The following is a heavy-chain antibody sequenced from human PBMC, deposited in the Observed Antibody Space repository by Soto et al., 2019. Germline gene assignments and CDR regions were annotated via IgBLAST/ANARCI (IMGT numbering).Heavy chain of an antibody. D-gene: IGHD5-18*01. V-gene: IGHV4-30-4*01. CDR3: ARDGIQLWLSGHDRFDH. J-gene: IGHJ5*02. Sequence: SETLSLTCTVSGGSISSGNYYWSWIRQSPGKGLEWIGYIYSTGSSYYNPSLRSRVSMSVDTSKNQFSLNLSSVTAADTAVYFCARDGIQLWLSGHDRFDHWGQGTLVTVSS. CDR2: IYSTGSS. CDR1: GGSISSGNYY.